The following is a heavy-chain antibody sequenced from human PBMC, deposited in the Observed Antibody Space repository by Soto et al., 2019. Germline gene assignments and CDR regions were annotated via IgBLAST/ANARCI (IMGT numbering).Heavy chain of an antibody. CDR2: ISSRSSTI. Sequence: GGSLRLSCAAYGFTFSSYSMNWVRQAQEKGLEWVSYISSRSSTIYYADSVKDRFTISRDNAKNSLYLHMNSLRDEDTTEHYYAKNTMFAFDYWGQGPLVTVS. V-gene: IGHV3-48*02. CDR1: GFTFSSYS. J-gene: IGHJ4*02. D-gene: IGHD3-10*02. CDR3: AKNTMFAFDY.